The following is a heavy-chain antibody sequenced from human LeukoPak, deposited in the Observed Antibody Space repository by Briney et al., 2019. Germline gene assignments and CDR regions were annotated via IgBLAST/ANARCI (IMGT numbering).Heavy chain of an antibody. J-gene: IGHJ4*02. D-gene: IGHD6-19*01. Sequence: ASVKVSCKASGYTFTGYYMHWVRQAPGQGLEWMGWINPNSGGTNYAQKFQGGVTMTRDTSISTAYMELSRLRSDDTAVYYCAREGVAVAGNTDYWGQGTLVTVSS. V-gene: IGHV1-2*02. CDR2: INPNSGGT. CDR1: GYTFTGYY. CDR3: AREGVAVAGNTDY.